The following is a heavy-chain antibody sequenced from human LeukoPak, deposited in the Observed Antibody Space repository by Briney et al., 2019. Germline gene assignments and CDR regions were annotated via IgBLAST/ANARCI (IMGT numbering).Heavy chain of an antibody. CDR3: ARTAVAGIYYFDY. J-gene: IGHJ4*02. D-gene: IGHD6-19*01. CDR2: INPNSGGT. Sequence: ASGKVSCKASGYTFTGYYMHWVRQPPAQGLEWMGWINPNSGGTNYAQKFQGRGTMTRDTSISTAYMELSRLRSDDTAVYYCARTAVAGIYYFDYWGQGTLVTVSS. V-gene: IGHV1-2*02. CDR1: GYTFTGYY.